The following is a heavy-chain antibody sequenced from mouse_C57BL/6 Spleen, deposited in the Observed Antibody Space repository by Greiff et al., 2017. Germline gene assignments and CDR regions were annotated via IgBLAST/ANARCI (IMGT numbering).Heavy chain of an antibody. CDR1: GYSITSGYD. CDR3: ASGDYYGSTWFAY. J-gene: IGHJ3*01. D-gene: IGHD1-1*01. V-gene: IGHV3-1*01. Sequence: EVQLQESGPGMVKPSQSLSLTCTVTGYSITSGYDWHWLRHFPGNKLEWMGYISYSGSTNYNPSLKSRISITHDTSKNHFFLKLNSVTTEDTATYYCASGDYYGSTWFAYWGQGTLVTVSA. CDR2: ISYSGST.